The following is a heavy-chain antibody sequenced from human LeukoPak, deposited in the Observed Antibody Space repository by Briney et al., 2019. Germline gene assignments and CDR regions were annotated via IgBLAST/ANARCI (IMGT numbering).Heavy chain of an antibody. CDR3: ARGPNSSSWGMIGFDI. J-gene: IGHJ3*02. CDR1: GGSFSGYY. Sequence: SETLSLTCAVYGGSFSGYYWSCIRQPPGKGLEWIGEINHSGSTNYNPSLKGRVTISVDTSKNQFSLKLSSVTAADTAVYYCARGPNSSSWGMIGFDIWGQGTMVTVSS. D-gene: IGHD6-13*01. V-gene: IGHV4-34*01. CDR2: INHSGST.